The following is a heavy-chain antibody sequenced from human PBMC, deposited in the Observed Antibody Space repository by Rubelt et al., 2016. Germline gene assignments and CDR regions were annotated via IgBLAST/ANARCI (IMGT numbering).Heavy chain of an antibody. J-gene: IGHJ3*02. CDR2: INPNSGGT. D-gene: IGHD3-10*01. V-gene: IGHV1-2*02. CDR3: ARGLYFGADHDAFDI. Sequence: QVQLVQSGAEVKKPGASVKVSCKASGYTFTGYFMHWVRQAPGQGLEWMGWINPNSGGTNYVQKFQGRVHMTRDTSIRTAYMGASGLRSDDTAVYYCARGLYFGADHDAFDIWGQGTIVTVSS. CDR1: GYTFTGYF.